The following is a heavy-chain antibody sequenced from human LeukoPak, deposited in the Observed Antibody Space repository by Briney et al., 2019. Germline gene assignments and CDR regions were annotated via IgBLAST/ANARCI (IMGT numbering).Heavy chain of an antibody. D-gene: IGHD5-18*01. CDR2: IWYDGSNK. J-gene: IGHJ4*02. CDR3: ARDRIQLWSHDY. V-gene: IGHV3-33*01. CDR1: GFIFSTYG. Sequence: GGSLRLSCAASGFIFSTYGMHWVRQAPGKGLDWVALIWYDGSNKYYVESVKGRFTISRDNSKKTLYLQMNSLRAEDTAVYYCARDRIQLWSHDYWGQGTLVTVSS.